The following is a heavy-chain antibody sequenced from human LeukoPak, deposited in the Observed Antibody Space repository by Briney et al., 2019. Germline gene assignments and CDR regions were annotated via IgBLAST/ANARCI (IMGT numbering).Heavy chain of an antibody. CDR2: MNPDSGNL. CDR3: ARGVKKYCTEFGCYRPDWFDP. D-gene: IGHD2-8*02. J-gene: IGHJ5*02. V-gene: IGHV1-8*01. CDR1: GYALTTYD. Sequence: VASVKVSCKASGYALTTYDINWVRQASGQGLEWMAWMNPDSGNLGYAEKFQGRVTLTANPSISTAYMELGSLRYDDSAVYYCARGVKKYCTEFGCYRPDWFDPWGQGTLLIVSS.